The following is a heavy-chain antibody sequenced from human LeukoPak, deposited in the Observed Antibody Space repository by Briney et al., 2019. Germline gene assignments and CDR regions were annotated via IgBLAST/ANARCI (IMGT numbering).Heavy chain of an antibody. Sequence: SETLSLTCAVSGYSISSGYYWGWIRQPPGKGLEWIGSIYHSGSTYYNPSLKSRVTISVDTSKNQFSLKLSSLTAADTAVYYCARGVRGLWFGELLYTNYYFDYWGQGTLVTVSS. CDR1: GYSISSGYY. CDR2: IYHSGST. J-gene: IGHJ4*02. D-gene: IGHD3-10*01. CDR3: ARGVRGLWFGELLYTNYYFDY. V-gene: IGHV4-38-2*01.